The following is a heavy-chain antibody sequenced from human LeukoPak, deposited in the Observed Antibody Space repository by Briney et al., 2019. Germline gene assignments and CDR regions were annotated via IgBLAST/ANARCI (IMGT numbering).Heavy chain of an antibody. CDR2: IGTAADA. CDR3: ARGWTGTTYDAFDM. CDR1: GFTFSTYD. Sequence: GGSLRLSCAASGFTFSTYDMHWVRLPAGKGLEWVSSIGTAADAYYSDSVKGRFTISRENAKNSLYLQMNSLGAGDTAVYYCARGWTGTTYDAFDMWGQGTLVTVSS. V-gene: IGHV3-13*01. D-gene: IGHD4-17*01. J-gene: IGHJ3*02.